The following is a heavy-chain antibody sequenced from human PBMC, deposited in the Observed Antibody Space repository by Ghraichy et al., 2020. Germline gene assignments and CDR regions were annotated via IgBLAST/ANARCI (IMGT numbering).Heavy chain of an antibody. V-gene: IGHV3-7*01. Sequence: GESLNISCEASGFTFSNYWMSWVRQAPGKGLEWVANIKEDGSEKYYVDSVKGRFTISRDNAKNSLFLQMNSLRAEDTAVYYCAREAPYVWGQGTTVTVSS. CDR3: AREAPYV. CDR1: GFTFSNYW. CDR2: IKEDGSEK. J-gene: IGHJ6*02.